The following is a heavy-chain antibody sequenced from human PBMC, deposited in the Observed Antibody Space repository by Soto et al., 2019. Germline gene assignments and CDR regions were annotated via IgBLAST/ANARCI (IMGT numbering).Heavy chain of an antibody. Sequence: PGGSLRLSCAASGFTFSSYAMSWVRQAPGKGLEWVSAISGSGGSTYYADSVKGRFTISRDNSKNTLYLQMNSLRAEDTAVYYCAKDFPLGYCSGGSCSGALDIWGQGTMVTVS. CDR1: GFTFSSYA. J-gene: IGHJ3*02. CDR2: ISGSGGST. V-gene: IGHV3-23*01. CDR3: AKDFPLGYCSGGSCSGALDI. D-gene: IGHD2-15*01.